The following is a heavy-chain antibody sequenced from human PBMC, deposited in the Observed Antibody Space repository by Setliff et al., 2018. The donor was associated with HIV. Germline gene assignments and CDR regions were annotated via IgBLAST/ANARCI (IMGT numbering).Heavy chain of an antibody. CDR2: ISPSGDRT. J-gene: IGHJ3*02. CDR3: ARCYYDSSGPTDAFDI. CDR1: GYAFTSQF. V-gene: IGHV1-46*01. D-gene: IGHD3-22*01. Sequence: ASVKVSCKASGYAFTSQFMHWVRQAPGQGLEWMGIISPSGDRTTYAQRFRGRVTMTSDTSRSTVYMELSSLRSEDTAVYYCARCYYDSSGPTDAFDIWGQGTVVTVSS.